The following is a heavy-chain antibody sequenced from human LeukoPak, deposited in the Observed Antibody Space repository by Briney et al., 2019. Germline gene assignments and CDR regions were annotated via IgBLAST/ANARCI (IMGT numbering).Heavy chain of an antibody. V-gene: IGHV3-23*01. D-gene: IGHD4-17*01. Sequence: EGFLRLSCAASGFTFSSSAMSWVRQAPGKGLEWVSAISGSGGGTYYADSVKGRFTISRDNSKNTLYLQMNSLRAEDTAVYYCAKESTVTPLWDYWGQGTLVTVSS. J-gene: IGHJ4*02. CDR3: AKESTVTPLWDY. CDR2: ISGSGGGT. CDR1: GFTFSSSA.